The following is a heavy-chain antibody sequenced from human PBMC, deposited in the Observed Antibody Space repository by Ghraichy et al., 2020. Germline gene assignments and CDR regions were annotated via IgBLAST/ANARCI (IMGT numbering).Heavy chain of an antibody. CDR2: ISAYNGNT. V-gene: IGHV1-18*01. CDR1: GYTFTSYG. CDR3: ARGGYSGSYFLVHYYYYYMDV. D-gene: IGHD1-26*01. J-gene: IGHJ6*03. Sequence: ASVKVSCKASGYTFTSYGISWVRQAPGQGLEWMGWISAYNGNTNYAQKLQGRVTMTTDTSTSTAYMELRSLRSDDTAVYYCARGGYSGSYFLVHYYYYYMDVWGKGTTVTVSS.